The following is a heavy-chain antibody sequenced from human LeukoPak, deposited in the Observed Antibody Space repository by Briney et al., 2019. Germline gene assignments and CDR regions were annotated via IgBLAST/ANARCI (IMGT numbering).Heavy chain of an antibody. CDR3: ARGVTVTPFYYYYGMDV. J-gene: IGHJ6*02. CDR1: GGTFSSYA. D-gene: IGHD4-17*01. CDR2: IIPIFGTA. V-gene: IGHV1-69*01. Sequence: SVKVSCKASGGTFSSYAISWVRQAPGQGLEWMGGIIPIFGTANYAQKFQGRVTITADESTSTAYMELSSLRSEDTAVYYCARGVTVTPFYYYYGMDVWGQGTTVTVSS.